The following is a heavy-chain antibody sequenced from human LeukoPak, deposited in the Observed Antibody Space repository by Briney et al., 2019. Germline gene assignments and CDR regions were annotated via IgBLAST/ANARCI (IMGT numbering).Heavy chain of an antibody. J-gene: IGHJ4*02. CDR3: ARAYQRLGELSLPDY. Sequence: ASVKVSCKASGYTFTSYAMNWVRQAPGQGLEWMGWINPNTGNPTYAQGFTGRFVFSLDTSVSTAYLQITSLKADDTAVYYCARAYQRLGELSLPDYWGQGTLVTVSS. V-gene: IGHV7-4-1*02. D-gene: IGHD3-16*02. CDR2: INPNTGNP. CDR1: GYTFTSYA.